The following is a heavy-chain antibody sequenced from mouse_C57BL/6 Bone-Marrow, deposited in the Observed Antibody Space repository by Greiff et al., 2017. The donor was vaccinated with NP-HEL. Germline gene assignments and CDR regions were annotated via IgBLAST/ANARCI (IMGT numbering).Heavy chain of an antibody. CDR1: GYAFTNYL. CDR3: ARGGYYGSSYGWYFDV. Sequence: VQLQQSGAELVRPGTSVKVSCKASGYAFTNYLIEWVKQRPGQGLEWIGVINPGSGGTNYNEKFKGKATLTADKSSSTAYMQRSSLTSEDSAVYFCARGGYYGSSYGWYFDVWGTGTTVTVSS. CDR2: INPGSGGT. V-gene: IGHV1-54*01. J-gene: IGHJ1*03. D-gene: IGHD1-1*01.